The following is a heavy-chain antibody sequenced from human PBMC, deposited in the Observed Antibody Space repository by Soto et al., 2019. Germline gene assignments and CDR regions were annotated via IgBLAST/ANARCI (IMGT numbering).Heavy chain of an antibody. J-gene: IGHJ4*02. CDR1: GYTFTRNY. D-gene: IGHD2-8*01. CDR3: AREMATMGLDY. V-gene: IGHV1-46*01. Sequence: QVQLVQSGAEVKKPGASVKVSCKASGYTFTRNYIHWVRQAPGQGLEWMGIINPSAGGTSYAQKFQGRVPMTGDTSTSTVYMELISLRSEDTAIYYCAREMATMGLDYWGQGPLVTVSS. CDR2: INPSAGGT.